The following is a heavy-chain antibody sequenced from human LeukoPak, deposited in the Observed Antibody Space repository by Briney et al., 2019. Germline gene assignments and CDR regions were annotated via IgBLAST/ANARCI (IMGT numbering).Heavy chain of an antibody. CDR2: MTSDTKTI. Sequence: PGGSLRLSCAASGFTFSIYSMNWIRQAPGKGLEWISYMTSDTKTIHHADSVKGRFIISRDNARKSLFLQMNRLRAEDTAVYYCARSVEGHFDYWGQGTVVTVSS. V-gene: IGHV3-48*04. CDR3: ARSVEGHFDY. CDR1: GFTFSIYS. J-gene: IGHJ4*02. D-gene: IGHD1-1*01.